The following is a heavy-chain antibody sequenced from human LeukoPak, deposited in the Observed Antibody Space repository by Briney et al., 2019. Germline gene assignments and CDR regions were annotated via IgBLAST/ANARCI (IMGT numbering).Heavy chain of an antibody. Sequence: PSETLSLTCTVSGGSISSSSYYWGWIRQPPGKGLEWIGSIYYSGSTYYNPSLKSRVTISVDTSKNQFSLKLSSVTAADTAVYYCARLHPAGLDYWGQGTLVTVSS. CDR1: GGSISSSSYY. CDR3: ARLHPAGLDY. D-gene: IGHD6-13*01. CDR2: IYYSGST. J-gene: IGHJ4*02. V-gene: IGHV4-39*01.